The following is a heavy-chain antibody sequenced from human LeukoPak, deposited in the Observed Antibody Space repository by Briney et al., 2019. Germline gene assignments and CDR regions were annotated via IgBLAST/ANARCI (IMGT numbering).Heavy chain of an antibody. CDR2: INHSGST. J-gene: IGHJ4*02. CDR3: ASGHKGGYDLSY. D-gene: IGHD5-12*01. CDR1: GGSFSGYY. Sequence: SETLSLTCAVYGGSFSGYYWSWIRQPPGEGLEWIGEINHSGSTNYNPSLKSRVTISVDTSKNQFSLKLSSVTAADTAVYYCASGHKGGYDLSYWGQGTLVTVSS. V-gene: IGHV4-34*01.